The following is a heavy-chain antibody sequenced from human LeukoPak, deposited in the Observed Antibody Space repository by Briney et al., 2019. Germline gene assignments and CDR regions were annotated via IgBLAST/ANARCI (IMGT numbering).Heavy chain of an antibody. J-gene: IGHJ6*03. V-gene: IGHV3-48*01. CDR2: IDTSSTTI. CDR1: GFTFSSYT. Sequence: GGSLRLSCAASGFTFSSYTMNWVRQPPGKGLEWVSNIDTSSTTIYYADSVKGRFTISRDNAKNSLYLQMNSLRADDTAVYYCARFAAGGSYYYYMDVWGKGTTVTVSS. CDR3: ARFAAGGSYYYYMDV. D-gene: IGHD6-25*01.